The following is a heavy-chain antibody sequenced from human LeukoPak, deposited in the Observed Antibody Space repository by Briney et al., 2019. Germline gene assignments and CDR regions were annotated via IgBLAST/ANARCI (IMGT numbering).Heavy chain of an antibody. V-gene: IGHV3-21*01. Sequence: GGSLRLSCAASGFTCSGYSMNWVRQAPGKGLKWVSSMSMGSSYIQYADSVKGRFSISRDNAQNSLYLQMNSLRAEDTAVYYCARDPASDAFDIWGQGTVVTVSS. J-gene: IGHJ3*02. CDR1: GFTCSGYS. CDR3: ARDPASDAFDI. CDR2: MSMGSSYI.